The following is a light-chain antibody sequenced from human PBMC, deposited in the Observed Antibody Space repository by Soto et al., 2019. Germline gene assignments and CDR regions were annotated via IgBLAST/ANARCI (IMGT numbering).Light chain of an antibody. V-gene: IGLV2-23*02. CDR3: CSYAGSTTQTYV. CDR2: EVS. CDR1: HSDVGSYNL. Sequence: QSALTQPASVSGSPGQSIPISCTGTHSDVGSYNLVSWYQQHPGKAPKVIIYEVSERPSGVSDRFSGSKSGNTASLMISGLQAEDEADYYCCSYAGSTTQTYVFGSGTKVTVL. J-gene: IGLJ1*01.